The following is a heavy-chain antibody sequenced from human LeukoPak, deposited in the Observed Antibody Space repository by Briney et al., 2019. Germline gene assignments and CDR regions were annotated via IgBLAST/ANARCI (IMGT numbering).Heavy chain of an antibody. J-gene: IGHJ4*02. D-gene: IGHD3-10*01. CDR2: ISWNSGSI. V-gene: IGHV3-9*01. CDR1: GFTFDDYA. CDR3: AKDISGSGEIDY. Sequence: GGSLRLSRAASGFTFDDYAMHWVRQAPRKGLEWVSGISWNSGSIGYADSVKGRLTISRDNAKNSLYLQMNSLRAEDTALYYCAKDISGSGEIDYWGQGTLVTVSS.